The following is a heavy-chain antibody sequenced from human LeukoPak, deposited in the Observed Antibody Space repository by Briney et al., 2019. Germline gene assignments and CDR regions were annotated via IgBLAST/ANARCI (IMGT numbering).Heavy chain of an antibody. J-gene: IGHJ6*03. CDR2: ISAYNGNT. CDR1: GYTFTSYG. D-gene: IGHD2-15*01. V-gene: IGHV1-18*01. CDR3: ARVVVVAAEVYYMDV. Sequence: ASVKVSCKASGYTFTSYGISWVRQAPGQGLEWMGWISAYNGNTSYAQKLQGRVTMTTDTSTSTAYMELRSLRSDDTAVYYCARVVVVAAEVYYMDVWGKGTTVTVSS.